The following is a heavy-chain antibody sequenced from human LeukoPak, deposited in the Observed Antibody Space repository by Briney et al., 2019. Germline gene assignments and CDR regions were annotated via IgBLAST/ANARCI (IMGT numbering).Heavy chain of an antibody. J-gene: IGHJ1*01. D-gene: IGHD1-26*01. V-gene: IGHV1-2*02. CDR3: ARFFVRVGATHQSYFQH. CDR1: GYTFTSYY. CDR2: INPNSGGT. Sequence: ASVKVSCKASGYTFTSYYMHWVRQAPGQGLEWMGWINPNSGGTNYAQKFQGRVTMTRDTSISTAYMELSRLRSDDTAVYYCARFFVRVGATHQSYFQHWGQGTLVTVSS.